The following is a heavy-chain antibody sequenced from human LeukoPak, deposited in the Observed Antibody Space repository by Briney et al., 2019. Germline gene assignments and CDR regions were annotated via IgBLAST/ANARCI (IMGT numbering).Heavy chain of an antibody. D-gene: IGHD4-17*01. J-gene: IGHJ4*02. CDR1: GFTVSSNY. V-gene: IGHV3-53*01. CDR3: ARKDYGGYYFDY. Sequence: GGSLRLSCAASGFTVSSNYMSWVRQAPGKGLGWVSVIYSGGNTYYADSVKGRFTISRDNAKNSLYLQMNSLRAEDTAVYYCARKDYGGYYFDYWGQGTLVTVSS. CDR2: IYSGGNT.